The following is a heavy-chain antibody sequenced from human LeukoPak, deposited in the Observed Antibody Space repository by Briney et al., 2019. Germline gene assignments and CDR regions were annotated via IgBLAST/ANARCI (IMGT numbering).Heavy chain of an antibody. Sequence: GGSLRLSCAASGFTLSSSWMMSWVRQAPGKGLEWVANIKQDGSEKFYVGSVKGRFTISRDDAKNSLHLQMNSLRDEDTAIYYCARPLGNGWFDLWGQGTLATVSS. D-gene: IGHD1-1*01. V-gene: IGHV3-7*01. CDR2: IKQDGSEK. J-gene: IGHJ5*02. CDR1: GFTLSSSW. CDR3: ARPLGNGWFDL.